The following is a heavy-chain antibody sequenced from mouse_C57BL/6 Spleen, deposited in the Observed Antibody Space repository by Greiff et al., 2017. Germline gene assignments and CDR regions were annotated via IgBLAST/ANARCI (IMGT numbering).Heavy chain of an antibody. CDR2: INPSSGYT. CDR3: ARGAPHYYGSSYDAMDY. CDR1: GYTFTSYW. V-gene: IGHV1-7*01. J-gene: IGHJ4*01. Sequence: QVQLQQSGAELAKPGASVKLSCKASGYTFTSYWMHWVKQRPGQGLEWIGYINPSSGYTKYNQKFKDKATLTADKSSSTAYMQLSSLTYEDSAVYYCARGAPHYYGSSYDAMDYWGQGTSVTVSS. D-gene: IGHD1-1*01.